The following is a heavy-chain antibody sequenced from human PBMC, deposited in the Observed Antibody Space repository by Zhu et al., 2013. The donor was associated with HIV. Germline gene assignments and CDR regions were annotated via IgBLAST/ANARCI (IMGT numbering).Heavy chain of an antibody. CDR2: IIPIFGTT. V-gene: IGHV1-69*01. CDR1: GGSFSYA. CDR3: ARPRGRVDSSGYYCDY. D-gene: IGHD3-22*01. J-gene: IGHJ4*02. Sequence: QVQLVQSGAEVKKPGSSVKVSCKASGGSFSYAFSWVRQAPGQGLEWMGGIIPIFGTTRYSQKFQGRVTITADESTSTAYMELSSLRSEDTAVYYCARPRGRVDSSGYYCDYWGPGTLVTVSS.